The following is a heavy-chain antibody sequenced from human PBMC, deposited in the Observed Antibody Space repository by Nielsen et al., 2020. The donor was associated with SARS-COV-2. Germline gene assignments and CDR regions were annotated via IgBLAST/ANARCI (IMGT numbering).Heavy chain of an antibody. CDR2: ISYDGSNT. J-gene: IGHJ6*02. V-gene: IGHV3-30*18. CDR3: GKGLSVVYNYYGIDV. Sequence: GESLKISCAASGFTFNTFGMHWVRQAPGKGLEWVAIISYDGSNTYYGDSVKGRFTISRDNSKNTLHLQMNSLRAEDTAMYYCGKGLSVVYNYYGIDVWGQGTTVTVSS. D-gene: IGHD2-8*02. CDR1: GFTFNTFG.